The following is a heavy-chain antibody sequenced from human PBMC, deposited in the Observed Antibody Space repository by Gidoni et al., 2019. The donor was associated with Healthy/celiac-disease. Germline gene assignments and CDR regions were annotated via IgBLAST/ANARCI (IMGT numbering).Heavy chain of an antibody. CDR1: GFTFSIYW. J-gene: IGHJ4*02. CDR3: ATEGGYGDWVGY. V-gene: IGHV3-7*01. CDR2: IKQDGSEK. D-gene: IGHD4-17*01. Sequence: EVQLVESGGGLVQPGGSLRLSCAASGFTFSIYWMSWVRQAPGKGLEWVANIKQDGSEKYYVDSVKGRFTISRDNAKNSLYLQMNSLRAEDTAVYYCATEGGYGDWVGYWGQGTLVTVSS.